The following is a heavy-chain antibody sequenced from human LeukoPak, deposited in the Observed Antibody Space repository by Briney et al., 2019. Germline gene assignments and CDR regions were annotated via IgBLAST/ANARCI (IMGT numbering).Heavy chain of an antibody. CDR3: ARDVAYSAFDY. V-gene: IGHV3-48*01. CDR2: ISTSTTTI. Sequence: PGGSLRLSCEASGFTFSSYSMNWVRQAPGKGLEWISYISTSTTTIYYANSVKGRFTISRDNAKKSLYLQMSSLRAEDTGVFYCARDVAYSAFDYWGQGTLVTVSS. D-gene: IGHD2-21*01. J-gene: IGHJ4*02. CDR1: GFTFSSYS.